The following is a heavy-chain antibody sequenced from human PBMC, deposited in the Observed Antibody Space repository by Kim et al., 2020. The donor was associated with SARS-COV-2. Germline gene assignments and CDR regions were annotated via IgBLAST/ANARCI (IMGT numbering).Heavy chain of an antibody. CDR1: GYTFSNYY. D-gene: IGHD5-18*01. J-gene: IGHJ4*02. V-gene: IGHV1-46*01. CDR3: ARGGDTALPDY. Sequence: ASVKVSCKASGYTFSNYYMYWVRQAPGQGLEWMGIINPSGGGTSYAQKFQGRVTMTRDTSTSTLYMDLSSLISEDTAVYYCARGGDTALPDYWGQGTLVTVSS. CDR2: INPSGGGT.